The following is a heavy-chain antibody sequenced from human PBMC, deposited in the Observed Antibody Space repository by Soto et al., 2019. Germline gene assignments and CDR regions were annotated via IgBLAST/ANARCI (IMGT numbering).Heavy chain of an antibody. Sequence: QVQPVESGGGVVQPGGSLRLSCLASGFGFSGYSMHWFSQAPGKGLDWVAVIKHDGSQIYYADSVKGRFTISKDNAKNTLYLHMNDLTADDTALDYCVRVGCGYNYGKGMDGWGQGTTVTVSS. CDR3: VRVGCGYNYGKGMDG. CDR1: GFGFSGYS. J-gene: IGHJ6*02. V-gene: IGHV3-30-3*01. D-gene: IGHD5-18*01. CDR2: IKHDGSQI.